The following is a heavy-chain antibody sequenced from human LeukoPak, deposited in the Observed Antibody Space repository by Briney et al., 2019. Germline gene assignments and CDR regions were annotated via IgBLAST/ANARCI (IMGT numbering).Heavy chain of an antibody. J-gene: IGHJ4*02. Sequence: GGSLGLSCAASGITFSNYWMSWVRQAPGKGLEWVANINQDSSGKYYVDSVKGRFTISRDNAKNSLYLQLNTLRPEDTAVYYCVQGWRDNWGQGTLVTVSS. CDR1: GITFSNYW. CDR3: VQGWRDN. D-gene: IGHD2-15*01. V-gene: IGHV3-7*01. CDR2: INQDSSGK.